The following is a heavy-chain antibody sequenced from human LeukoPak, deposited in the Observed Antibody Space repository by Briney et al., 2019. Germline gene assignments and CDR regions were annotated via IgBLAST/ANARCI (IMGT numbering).Heavy chain of an antibody. Sequence: SETLSLTCAVCGGSFSGYYWSWIRQPPGKGLEWIGEINHSGSTNYNPSLKSRVTISVDTSKNQFSLKLSSVTAADTAVYYCARGSYYDFWSGYYHYYYYMDVWGKGITVTVSS. V-gene: IGHV4-34*01. D-gene: IGHD3-3*01. CDR1: GGSFSGYY. CDR2: INHSGST. J-gene: IGHJ6*03. CDR3: ARGSYYDFWSGYYHYYYYMDV.